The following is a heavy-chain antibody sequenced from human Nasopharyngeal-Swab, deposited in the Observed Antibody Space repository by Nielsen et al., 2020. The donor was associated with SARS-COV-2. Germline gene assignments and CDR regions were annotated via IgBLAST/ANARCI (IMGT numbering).Heavy chain of an antibody. Sequence: ASVKVSRKASGYTFTGYYMHWVRQAPGQGLEWMGRINPNSGGTNYAQKFQGRVTMTRDTSISTAYMELSRLRSDDTAVYYCAREDSSSWYSLLNWFDPWGQGTLVTVSS. CDR1: GYTFTGYY. CDR3: AREDSSSWYSLLNWFDP. J-gene: IGHJ5*02. CDR2: INPNSGGT. V-gene: IGHV1-2*06. D-gene: IGHD6-13*01.